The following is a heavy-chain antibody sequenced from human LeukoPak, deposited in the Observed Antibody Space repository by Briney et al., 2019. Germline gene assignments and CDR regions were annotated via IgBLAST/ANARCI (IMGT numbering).Heavy chain of an antibody. J-gene: IGHJ5*02. CDR3: AATLAGDHWFDP. D-gene: IGHD2-21*02. V-gene: IGHV3-30*02. CDR1: GFSFSGYG. Sequence: GGSLRLSCAASGFSFSGYGMHWVRQAPGKELEWVSFIRYDGSNKYYEDSVKGRFTISRDTSKNTLYLQMNSLRPEDTAVYYCAATLAGDHWFDPWGQGTLVTVSS. CDR2: IRYDGSNK.